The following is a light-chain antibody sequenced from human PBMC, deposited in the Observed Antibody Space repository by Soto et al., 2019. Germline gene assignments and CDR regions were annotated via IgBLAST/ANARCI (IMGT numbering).Light chain of an antibody. CDR3: QVWDSSSDRRV. CDR2: DDN. V-gene: IGLV3-21*02. CDR1: NIGDSS. Sequence: SYVLTQPPSVSVAPGQTARIPCGGNNIGDSSVHWYQQKPGQAPVLVVYDDNDRPSGIPERFSGSASGDTATLIISRVEAEDEADYYCQVWDSSSDRRVFGAGTKLTVL. J-gene: IGLJ1*01.